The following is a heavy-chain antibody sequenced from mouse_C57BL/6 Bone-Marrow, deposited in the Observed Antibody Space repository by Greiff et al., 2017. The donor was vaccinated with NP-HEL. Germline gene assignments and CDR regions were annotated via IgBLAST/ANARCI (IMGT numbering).Heavy chain of an antibody. Sequence: QVHVKQPGAELVKPGASVKMSCKASGYTFTSYWITWVKQRPGQGLEWIGDIYPGSGSTNYNEKFKSKATLTVDTSSSTAYMQLSSLTSEDSAVYYCAREIIYYYGSSYYYYAMDYWGQGTSVTVSS. J-gene: IGHJ4*01. CDR1: GYTFTSYW. CDR2: IYPGSGST. V-gene: IGHV1-55*01. D-gene: IGHD1-1*01. CDR3: AREIIYYYGSSYYYYAMDY.